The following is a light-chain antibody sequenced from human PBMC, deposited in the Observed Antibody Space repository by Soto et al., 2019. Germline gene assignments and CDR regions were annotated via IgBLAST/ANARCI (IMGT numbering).Light chain of an antibody. CDR3: QQYGSSPGT. J-gene: IGKJ1*01. Sequence: EIVLTQSPGTLSLSPGERATLSCRASQTVSSSYLVWYQQKPGQAPRLLSYGASSRATGIPDRFSSSGSGTDFTLTISRLESEDFAVYYCQQYGSSPGTFGQGTKVDI. CDR2: GAS. CDR1: QTVSSSY. V-gene: IGKV3-20*01.